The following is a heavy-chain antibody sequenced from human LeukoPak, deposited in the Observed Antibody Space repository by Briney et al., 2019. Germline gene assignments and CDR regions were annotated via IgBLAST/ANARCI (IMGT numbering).Heavy chain of an antibody. J-gene: IGHJ4*02. V-gene: IGHV4-61*05. CDR1: GGSISSSSYY. D-gene: IGHD1-26*01. CDR2: IYYSGST. Sequence: SETLSLTCTVSGGSISSSSYYWGWIRQPPGKGLEWIGYIYYSGSTNYNPSLKSRVTISVDTSKNQFSLKLSSVTAAGTAVYYCARGRRESYYDYWGQGTLVTVSS. CDR3: ARGRRESYYDY.